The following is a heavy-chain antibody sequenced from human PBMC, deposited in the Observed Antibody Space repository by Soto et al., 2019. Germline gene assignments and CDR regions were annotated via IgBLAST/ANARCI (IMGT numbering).Heavy chain of an antibody. CDR1: GFTFSNYA. J-gene: IGHJ4*02. CDR2: ISGYGGST. V-gene: IGHV3-23*01. CDR3: AKGREAVAGPDYFDY. D-gene: IGHD6-19*01. Sequence: EVQLLESGGGLVQPGGSLRLSCVASGFTFSNYAMTWVRQAPGKGLEWVSTISGYGGSTYYADSVKGRFTISRDNSKNTLYLQMNSLRAEDTAVYYCAKGREAVAGPDYFDYWGQGTLVTVSS.